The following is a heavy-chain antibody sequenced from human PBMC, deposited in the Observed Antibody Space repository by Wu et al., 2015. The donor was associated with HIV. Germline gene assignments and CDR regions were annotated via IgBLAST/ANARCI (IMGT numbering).Heavy chain of an antibody. CDR2: ISVYNDNT. Sequence: QVHLVQSGTEVKKPGASVKVSCKASGYIFTNYGISWVRQAPGQGLEWLGWISVYNDNTNYAQKFQGRVTMTTDTSTSTAYMELRRLRSDDTAVYYCAREFNWNYDNWFDPWGQGTLVIVSS. D-gene: IGHD1-7*01. J-gene: IGHJ5*02. CDR1: GYIFTNYG. V-gene: IGHV1-18*01. CDR3: AREFNWNYDNWFDP.